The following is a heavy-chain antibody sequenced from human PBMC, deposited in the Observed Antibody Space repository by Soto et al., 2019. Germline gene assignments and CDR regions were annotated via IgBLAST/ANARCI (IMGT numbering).Heavy chain of an antibody. D-gene: IGHD1-26*01. V-gene: IGHV3-30-3*01. CDR2: ISYDGSNK. CDR1: GFTFSSYA. CDR3: ARAVGATKFDY. J-gene: IGHJ4*02. Sequence: QVQLVESGGCVVQPGRSLRLSCAASGFTFSSYAMHWVRQAPGKGLEWVAVISYDGSNKYYADSVKGRFTISRDNSKNTMYLQMNSLRAEDTAVYYCARAVGATKFDYWGQGALVTVSS.